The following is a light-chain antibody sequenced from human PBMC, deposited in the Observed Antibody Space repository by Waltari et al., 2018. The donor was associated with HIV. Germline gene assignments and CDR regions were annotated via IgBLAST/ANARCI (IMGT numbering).Light chain of an antibody. CDR2: SNN. Sequence: QSVLTQAPSASGTPGQTVTIYCSGSSSNIGSNTVNWFQQFPGTAPKLLIYSNNQRPSGVPDRFSGSKSGTSASLAISGLQSEDEADYYCAAWDDSLNGHVVFGGGTKLTVL. J-gene: IGLJ2*01. CDR1: SSNIGSNT. V-gene: IGLV1-44*01. CDR3: AAWDDSLNGHVV.